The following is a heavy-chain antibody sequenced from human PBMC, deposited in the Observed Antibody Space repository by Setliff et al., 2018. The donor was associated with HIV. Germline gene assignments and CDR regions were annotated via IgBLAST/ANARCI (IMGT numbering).Heavy chain of an antibody. CDR3: TSRYYYDSFLESG. D-gene: IGHD3-22*01. Sequence: GGSLRLSCAASGFAFSTYWMHWVRQAPGKGLEWVGRIKSKTDGGTTDYAAPVKGRFTISRDDSKNTLYLQMNSLKTEDTAVYYCTSRYYYDSFLESGWGQGTLVTVSS. V-gene: IGHV3-15*01. J-gene: IGHJ4*02. CDR2: IKSKTDGGTT. CDR1: GFAFSTYW.